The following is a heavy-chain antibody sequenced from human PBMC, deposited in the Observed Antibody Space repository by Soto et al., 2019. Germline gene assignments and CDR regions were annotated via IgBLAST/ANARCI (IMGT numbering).Heavy chain of an antibody. Sequence: GGSLRLSCAASGFTFSSYAMSWVRQAPGKGLEWVSAISGSGGSTYYADSVKGRFTISRDNSKNTLYLQMNSLRAEDTAVYYCARVPISGSYADYWGQGTLVTVSS. CDR1: GFTFSSYA. V-gene: IGHV3-23*01. J-gene: IGHJ4*02. CDR2: ISGSGGST. CDR3: ARVPISGSYADY. D-gene: IGHD1-26*01.